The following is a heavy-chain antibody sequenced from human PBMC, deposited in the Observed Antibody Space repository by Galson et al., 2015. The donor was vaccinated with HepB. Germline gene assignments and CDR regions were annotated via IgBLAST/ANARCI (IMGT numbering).Heavy chain of an antibody. CDR2: ISNSGWSM. J-gene: IGHJ4*02. Sequence: SLRLSCAASGFTFGDYYMSWVRQAPGKGLEWLSYISNSGWSMYYADSVKGRFTISRDNAKNSLYLRMDSLRVEDTAIYYCARVPGDGYYFDSWGQGNLVTVSS. V-gene: IGHV3-11*01. D-gene: IGHD3-16*01. CDR3: ARVPGDGYYFDS. CDR1: GFTFGDYY.